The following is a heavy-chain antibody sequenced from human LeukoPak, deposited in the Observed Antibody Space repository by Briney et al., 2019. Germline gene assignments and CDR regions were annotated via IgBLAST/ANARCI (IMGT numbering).Heavy chain of an antibody. J-gene: IGHJ4*02. D-gene: IGHD3-22*01. Sequence: WASVKVSCKASGYTFTAYYMHWVRQAPGQGLEWMGWINPNSGGTNYAQKFQGRVTMTRDTSISTAYMELSRLRSDDTAVYYCAREGRYYDSSGYPIDYWGQGTLVTVSS. CDR2: INPNSGGT. CDR3: AREGRYYDSSGYPIDY. CDR1: GYTFTAYY. V-gene: IGHV1-2*02.